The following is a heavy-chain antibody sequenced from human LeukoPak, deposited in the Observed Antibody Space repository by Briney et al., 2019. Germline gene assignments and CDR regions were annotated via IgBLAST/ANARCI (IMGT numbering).Heavy chain of an antibody. V-gene: IGHV4-4*07. CDR2: ISGSGTI. J-gene: IGHJ5*02. CDR1: GGSINSY. CDR3: AGTTVTIDGDSNWFDP. Sequence: SETLSLTCTVSGGSINSYWSWIRQPAGKGLEWIGRISGSGTITYNPALQSRLSISIDTSKNQFSLKLMSVTAADTAVYYCAGTTVTIDGDSNWFDPWGQGTLVTVSS. D-gene: IGHD4-17*01.